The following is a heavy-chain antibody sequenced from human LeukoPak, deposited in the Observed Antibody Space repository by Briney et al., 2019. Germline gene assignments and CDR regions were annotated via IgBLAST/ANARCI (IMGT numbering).Heavy chain of an antibody. CDR2: MNPNSGNT. J-gene: IGHJ4*02. CDR3: ARPAYYDFWSGNAY. CDR1: GYTFTSYD. V-gene: IGHV1-8*01. D-gene: IGHD3-3*01. Sequence: ASVKVSCKASGYTFTSYDINWVRQATGQGLEWMGWMNPNSGNTGYAQKFQGRVTLTRDTSISTAYMELSRLRSDDTAVYYCARPAYYDFWSGNAYWGQGTLVTVSS.